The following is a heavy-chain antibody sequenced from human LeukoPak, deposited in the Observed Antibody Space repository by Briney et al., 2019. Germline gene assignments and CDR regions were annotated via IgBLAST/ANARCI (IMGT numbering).Heavy chain of an antibody. V-gene: IGHV3-30-3*01. CDR1: GFTFSSYA. CDR2: ISYDGSNK. D-gene: IGHD3-3*01. CDR3: ARTTANYDFWSGYDY. J-gene: IGHJ4*02. Sequence: PGGSLRLSCAASGFTFSSYAMHWVRQAPGKGLEWVAVISYDGSNKYYADSVKGRFTISRDNSKNTLYLQMNSLRAEDTAVYYCARTTANYDFWSGYDYWGQGTLVTVSS.